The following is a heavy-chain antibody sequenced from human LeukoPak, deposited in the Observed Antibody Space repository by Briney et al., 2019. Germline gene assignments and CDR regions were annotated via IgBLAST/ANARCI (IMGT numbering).Heavy chain of an antibody. J-gene: IGHJ4*02. CDR2: INHSGST. V-gene: IGHV4-34*01. CDR3: ARRHLPIAARRGGFDY. D-gene: IGHD6-6*01. CDR1: GGSFSGYY. Sequence: SETLSLTCAVYGGSFSGYYWSWIRQPPGKGLEWIGEINHSGSTNYNPSLKSRVTISVDTSKNQFSLKLSSVTAADTAVYYCARRHLPIAARRGGFDYWGQGTLVTVSS.